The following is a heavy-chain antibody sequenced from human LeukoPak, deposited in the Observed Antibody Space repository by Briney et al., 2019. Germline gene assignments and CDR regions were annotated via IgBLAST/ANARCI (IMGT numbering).Heavy chain of an antibody. V-gene: IGHV1-18*01. CDR3: ARREQWLVGDDY. CDR1: GGTFSSYA. D-gene: IGHD6-19*01. Sequence: ASVKVSCKASGGTFSSYAISWVRQAPGQGLEWMGWINAYNGNTNYAQKLQGRVTMTTDTSTSTAYMELRSLRSDDTAVYYCARREQWLVGDDYWGQGTLVTVSS. CDR2: INAYNGNT. J-gene: IGHJ4*02.